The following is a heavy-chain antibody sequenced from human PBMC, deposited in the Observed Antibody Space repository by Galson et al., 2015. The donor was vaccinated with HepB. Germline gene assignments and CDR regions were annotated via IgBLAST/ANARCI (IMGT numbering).Heavy chain of an antibody. CDR2: MNPNRGNT. CDR1: GYTFTSYD. J-gene: IGHJ6*03. CDR3: ARGLEVLPIFGVDIYYYYYYMDV. Sequence: SVKVSCKASGYTFTSYDINWVRQATGQGLEWMGWMNPNRGNTGYAQKFQGRVTMTRNTSISTAYMELSSLRSEDTAVYYCARGLEVLPIFGVDIYYYYYYMDVWGKGTTVTVSS. D-gene: IGHD3-3*01. V-gene: IGHV1-8*02.